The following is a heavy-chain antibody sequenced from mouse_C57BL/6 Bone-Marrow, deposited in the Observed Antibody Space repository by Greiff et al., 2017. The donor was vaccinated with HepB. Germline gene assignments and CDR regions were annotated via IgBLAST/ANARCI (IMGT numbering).Heavy chain of an antibody. V-gene: IGHV3-5*01. D-gene: IGHD2-3*01. J-gene: IGHJ3*01. CDR3: ARDLGDGYSFAY. CDR2: IYYSGTI. Sequence: VQLQQSGPGLVKPSQTVFLTCTVTGISITTGNYRWSWIRQFPGNKLEWIGYIYYSGTITYNPSLTSRTTITRDTPKNQFFLEMNSLTAEDTATYYCARDLGDGYSFAYWGQGTLVTVSA. CDR1: GISITTGNYR.